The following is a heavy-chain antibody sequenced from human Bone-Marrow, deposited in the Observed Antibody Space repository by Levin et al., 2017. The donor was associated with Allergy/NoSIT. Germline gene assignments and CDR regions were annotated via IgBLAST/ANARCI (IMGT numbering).Heavy chain of an antibody. D-gene: IGHD2/OR15-2a*01. CDR2: ISAYNGNT. J-gene: IGHJ6*03. V-gene: IGHV1-18*01. Sequence: GESLKISCKASGYTFTSYGISWVRQAPGQGLEWMGWISAYNGNTNYAQKLQGRVTMTTDTSTSTAYMELRSLRSDDTAVYYCARDVSNYVYYYMDVWGKGTTVTVS. CDR1: GYTFTSYG. CDR3: ARDVSNYVYYYMDV.